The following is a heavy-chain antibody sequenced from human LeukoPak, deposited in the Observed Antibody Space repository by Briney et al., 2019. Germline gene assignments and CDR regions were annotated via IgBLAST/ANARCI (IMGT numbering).Heavy chain of an antibody. CDR1: GFTFDDYA. CDR3: AKRGYSYGSEYYFDY. J-gene: IGHJ4*02. Sequence: GGSLRLSCAASGFTFDDYAMHWVRQAPGKGLEWVSGISWNSGSIGYADSVKGRFTISRDNAKNSLYLQMNSLRAEDTALYYCAKRGYSYGSEYYFDYWGQGTLVTVSS. CDR2: ISWNSGSI. V-gene: IGHV3-9*01. D-gene: IGHD5-18*01.